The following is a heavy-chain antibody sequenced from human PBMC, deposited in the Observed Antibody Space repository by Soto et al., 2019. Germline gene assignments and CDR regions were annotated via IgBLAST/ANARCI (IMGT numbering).Heavy chain of an antibody. D-gene: IGHD4-17*01. CDR2: ISYDGNNK. CDR1: EFTFSNYG. J-gene: IGHJ4*02. Sequence: GGFLRLSCAASEFTFSNYGRHWVRQAPGKGLQWLAVISYDGNNKYYADSVEGRFTISRDNSKNTVYLQMNSLRLEDTAVYYCARGPSYSDSYFDHWGQGTLVTVSS. CDR3: ARGPSYSDSYFDH. V-gene: IGHV3-30*03.